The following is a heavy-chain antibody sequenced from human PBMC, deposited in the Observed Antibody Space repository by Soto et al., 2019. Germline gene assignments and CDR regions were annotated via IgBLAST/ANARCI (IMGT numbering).Heavy chain of an antibody. V-gene: IGHV3-23*01. Sequence: PGGFLRLSYAASGFTFSNYVMRWVRQAPGKGLEWVSSTTTSDGRTPYADSVKGRFAISRDNSKNTLYLQMSSLRAEDTAVYFCARDTPGSGPDFDSWGQGTLVNVSS. D-gene: IGHD6-19*01. CDR3: ARDTPGSGPDFDS. CDR1: GFTFSNYV. J-gene: IGHJ4*02. CDR2: TTTSDGRT.